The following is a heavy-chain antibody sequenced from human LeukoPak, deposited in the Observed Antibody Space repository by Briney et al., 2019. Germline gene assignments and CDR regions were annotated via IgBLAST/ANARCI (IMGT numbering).Heavy chain of an antibody. CDR1: GDSISSSNW. V-gene: IGHV4-4*02. D-gene: IGHD5-12*01. CDR3: ARVQNIVATIYFDY. J-gene: IGHJ4*02. Sequence: SETLSLTCAVSGDSISSSNWWSWVRQPPGKGLEWIGEIYHSGSTNYNPSLKSRVSISVDKSKNQFSLKLYSVTAADTAVYYCARVQNIVATIYFDYWGQGTLVTVSS. CDR2: IYHSGST.